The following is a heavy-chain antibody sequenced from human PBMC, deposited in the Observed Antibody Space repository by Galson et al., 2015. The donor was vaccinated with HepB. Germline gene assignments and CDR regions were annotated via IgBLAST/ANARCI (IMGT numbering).Heavy chain of an antibody. CDR2: ITGSFGRT. Sequence: SLRLSCAASGFTFSNYAMSWVRQAPGKGLEWVSNITGSFGRTYYADSVKGRFTISRDNSKNTLYLKMNSLRAEDTAVYYCAKLTMYEFLSGSGYFDYWGQGTLVTVSS. J-gene: IGHJ4*02. V-gene: IGHV3-23*01. D-gene: IGHD3-3*01. CDR3: AKLTMYEFLSGSGYFDY. CDR1: GFTFSNYA.